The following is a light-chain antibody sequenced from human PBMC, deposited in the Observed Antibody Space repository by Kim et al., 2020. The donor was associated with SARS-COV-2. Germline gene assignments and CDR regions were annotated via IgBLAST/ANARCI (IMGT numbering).Light chain of an antibody. J-gene: IGKJ2*02. CDR3: QQFGSSCT. V-gene: IGKV3-20*01. CDR1: QSVSSSH. CDR2: GAS. Sequence: EIVLTQSPGTLSLSPGERATLSCRASQSVSSSHLAWYQQKPGQAPRLLIYGASSRATGTPDRFSGSGSGTDFTLTISRLEPEDFAVYYCQQFGSSCTFGQGTKLVIK.